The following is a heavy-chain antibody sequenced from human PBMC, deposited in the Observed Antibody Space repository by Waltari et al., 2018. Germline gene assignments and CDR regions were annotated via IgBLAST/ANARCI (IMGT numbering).Heavy chain of an antibody. CDR1: SGSLSGRW. V-gene: IGHV4-34*01. J-gene: IGHJ3*02. CDR3: ARHRHPGNSFDM. D-gene: IGHD2-21*01. CDR2: SNERGNT. Sequence: QVQLQQRGAGLLRPSETLSLTCAVDSGSLSGRWWSWIRKPPGKGLGWIGESNERGNTYYKPSLRSRAPISVDTSRNQFSLKLSFVTAADTGVYYCARHRHPGNSFDMWGQGTVTVSS.